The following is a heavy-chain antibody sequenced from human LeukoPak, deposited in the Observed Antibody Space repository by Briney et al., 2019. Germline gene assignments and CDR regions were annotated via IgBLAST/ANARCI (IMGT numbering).Heavy chain of an antibody. CDR2: IYYSGST. Sequence: SETLSLTCTVSGGSISSYYSSWIRQPPPKGLEWIGYIYYSGSTNYNPSLKSRVTISVDTSKNQFSLKLSSVTAADTAVYYCARTTEGGYTYDYFYYYYMDVWGKGTTVSVSS. CDR3: ARTTEGGYTYDYFYYYYMDV. V-gene: IGHV4-59*01. J-gene: IGHJ6*03. D-gene: IGHD5-18*01. CDR1: GGSISSYY.